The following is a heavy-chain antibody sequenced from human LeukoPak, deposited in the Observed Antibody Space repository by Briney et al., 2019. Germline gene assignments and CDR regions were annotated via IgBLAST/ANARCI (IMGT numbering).Heavy chain of an antibody. CDR2: IYYSGST. Sequence: SETLSLTCTVSGGFISSSNYFWGWIRQPPGKGLEWIGAIYYSGSTYYKSSLKSRVTISVDTSKNQFSLKLSSVTAADTAVYYCARIPNRSCSCPGADCYYMDVWGKGTTVTVSS. CDR3: ARIPNRSCSCPGADCYYMDV. D-gene: IGHD6-13*01. J-gene: IGHJ6*03. CDR1: GGFISSSNYF. V-gene: IGHV4-39*01.